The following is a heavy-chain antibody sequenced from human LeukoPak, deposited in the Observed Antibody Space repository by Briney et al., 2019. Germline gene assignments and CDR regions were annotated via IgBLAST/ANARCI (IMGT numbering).Heavy chain of an antibody. D-gene: IGHD5-18*01. Sequence: GESLKISCKISGYSFTSYWIGWVRQMPGKGLEWMGIIYPSDSDTRYSPSFQGQVTISADRSLSTAYLQWSSLKASDTAMYYCARRTTAMLYFDYWGHGTLVTVSS. J-gene: IGHJ4*01. CDR3: ARRTTAMLYFDY. V-gene: IGHV5-51*01. CDR1: GYSFTSYW. CDR2: IYPSDSDT.